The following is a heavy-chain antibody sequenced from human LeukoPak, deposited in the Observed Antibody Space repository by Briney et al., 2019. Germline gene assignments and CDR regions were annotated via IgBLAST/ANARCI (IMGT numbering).Heavy chain of an antibody. J-gene: IGHJ6*03. CDR2: IYYTGTT. CDR1: GDSISSRSFY. CDR3: AKQFSSVGYDFWSGSPNYFMDV. D-gene: IGHD3-3*01. Sequence: SETLSLTCTVSGDSISSRSFYWGWVRQPPGQGLEWIASIYYTGTTYYNPSLTSRVTIFVDTSKSQFSLKVDSVTAADTAVYYCAKQFSSVGYDFWSGSPNYFMDVWGKGMTVTVSS. V-gene: IGHV4-39*01.